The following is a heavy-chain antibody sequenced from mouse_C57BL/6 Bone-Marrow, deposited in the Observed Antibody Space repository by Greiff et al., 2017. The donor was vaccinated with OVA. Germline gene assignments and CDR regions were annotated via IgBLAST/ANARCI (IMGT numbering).Heavy chain of an antibody. CDR1: GFTFSDFY. V-gene: IGHV7-1*01. D-gene: IGHD1-1*01. CDR3: ARAFYGSDAMDY. CDR2: SRNKANDYTT. J-gene: IGHJ4*01. Sequence: EVKLESGGGLVQSGRSLRLSCATSGFTFSDFYMEWVRQAPGKGLEWIAASRNKANDYTTEYSASVKGRFIVSRDTSQSILYLQMNALRAEDTAIYYCARAFYGSDAMDYWGQGTSVTVSS.